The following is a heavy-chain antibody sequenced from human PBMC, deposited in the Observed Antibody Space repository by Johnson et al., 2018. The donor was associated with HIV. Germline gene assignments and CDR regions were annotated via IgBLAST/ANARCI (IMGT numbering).Heavy chain of an antibody. V-gene: IGHV3-15*01. D-gene: IGHD2-21*02. CDR1: GFTVSSNY. Sequence: VQLVESGGGLVQPGGSLRLSCAASGFTVSSNYMSWVRQAPGKGLEWVGRFKGKTDGWTTDFAAPVKGRFTISRDDSKITLYLQMNSLRAEDTAVYYCAKDVVVTPPSDAFDIWGQGTMVTVSS. CDR2: FKGKTDGWTT. J-gene: IGHJ3*02. CDR3: AKDVVVTPPSDAFDI.